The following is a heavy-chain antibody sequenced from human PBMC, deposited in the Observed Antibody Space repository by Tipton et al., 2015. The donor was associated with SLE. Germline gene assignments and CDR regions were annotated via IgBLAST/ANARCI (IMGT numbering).Heavy chain of an antibody. CDR3: ARGNKRTRGHDMVRGRLVPAYYNSYMDV. Sequence: TLSLTCSVYGDSFSGYFWAWIRQTPGKGLEWLGEVSDSGSTNYNPSLKSRVTLSLVRSRNQFSLSLRSVTPADAGVFFCARGNKRTRGHDMVRGRLVPAYYNSYMDVWGKGTTVTVSS. V-gene: IGHV4-34*01. J-gene: IGHJ6*03. CDR1: GDSFSGYF. D-gene: IGHD3-10*01. CDR2: VSDSGST.